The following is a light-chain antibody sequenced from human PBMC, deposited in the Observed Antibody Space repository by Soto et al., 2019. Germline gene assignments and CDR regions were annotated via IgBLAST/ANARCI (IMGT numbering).Light chain of an antibody. CDR1: RSISSY. Sequence: DTQMTPSPSSLSASVGDRVTITCRASRSISSYLNWYQLKSGKAPKLLIYAASNLQSGVPSRFSGSGSGTDFTLTISSLQPEDFASYYCQQSYSTPYTFGQGTNLEI. CDR3: QQSYSTPYT. CDR2: AAS. V-gene: IGKV1-39*01. J-gene: IGKJ2*01.